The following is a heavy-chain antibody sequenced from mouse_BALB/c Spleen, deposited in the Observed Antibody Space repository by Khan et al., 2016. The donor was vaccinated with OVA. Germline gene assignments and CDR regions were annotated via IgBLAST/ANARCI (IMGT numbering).Heavy chain of an antibody. CDR1: GFTFSTYG. Sequence: EVELVESGGDLVKPGGSLKLSCAASGFTFSTYGMSWVRQAPDKRLVWVATVSTGGSYTYYPDSVKGRFTISRDNAKTTLYLPMSCLRSEDTAMFYCTRIAYYYDSEGFAYWGQGTLVTVSA. CDR3: TRIAYYYDSEGFAY. D-gene: IGHD1-1*01. V-gene: IGHV5-6*01. CDR2: VSTGGSYT. J-gene: IGHJ3*01.